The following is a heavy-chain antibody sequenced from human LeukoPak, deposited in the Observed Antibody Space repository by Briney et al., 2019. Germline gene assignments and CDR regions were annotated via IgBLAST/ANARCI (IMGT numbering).Heavy chain of an antibody. D-gene: IGHD3-9*01. V-gene: IGHV4-39*01. CDR3: ARHPTGYPNWFDS. Sequence: SETLSLTCTVSGDSDDSIKSSSYYWAWIRLPPGKGLEWVGSIYYDGSTYYNPSLKGRVTMSIDTPKNQFSLNLNSATAADTAVYYCARHPTGYPNWFDSWGQGTLVIVSS. CDR2: IYYDGST. J-gene: IGHJ5*01. CDR1: GDSDDSIKSSSYY.